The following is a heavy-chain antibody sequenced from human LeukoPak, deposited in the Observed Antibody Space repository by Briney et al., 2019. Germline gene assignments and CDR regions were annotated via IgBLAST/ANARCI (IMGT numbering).Heavy chain of an antibody. CDR1: GFSFSSYG. Sequence: GGSLRLSCAASGFSFSSYGMHWVRQAPGKGLEWVSTISGSGGSTNHADPVKGRFTISRDDSKNTLYLQMNSLRAEDTAVYYCAKSGLNRFDYWGQGTLVTVSS. V-gene: IGHV3-23*01. CDR3: AKSGLNRFDY. CDR2: ISGSGGST. J-gene: IGHJ4*02. D-gene: IGHD2-15*01.